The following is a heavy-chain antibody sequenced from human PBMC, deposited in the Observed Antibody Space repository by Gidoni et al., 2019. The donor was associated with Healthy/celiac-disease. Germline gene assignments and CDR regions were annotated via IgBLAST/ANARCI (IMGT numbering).Heavy chain of an antibody. CDR3: AKDPMIVVVLPGFDY. V-gene: IGHV3-23*01. CDR1: GFPFSSYA. CDR2: ISGSGGST. J-gene: IGHJ4*02. D-gene: IGHD3-22*01. Sequence: EVQLLESGGGLVQPGGSLRLSCAASGFPFSSYAMSWVPQAPGEGLEWVSAISGSGGSTYYADSVKGRFTISRDNSKNTLYLQMNSLRAEDTAVYYCAKDPMIVVVLPGFDYWGQGTLVTVSS.